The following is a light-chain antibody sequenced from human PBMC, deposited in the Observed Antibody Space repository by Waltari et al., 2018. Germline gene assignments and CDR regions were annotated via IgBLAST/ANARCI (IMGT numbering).Light chain of an antibody. J-gene: IGLJ2*01. Sequence: QCALTQPASVSGSPGQSIPISCTGTSTDVASYNLVPWYQQHPGKAPKLIIYEASKRPSGVSNRFSGSKSGNTASLTISGLQAEDEADYYCSSYAGNCNLVVFGGGTKLTVL. CDR3: SSYAGNCNLVV. CDR2: EAS. V-gene: IGLV2-23*01. CDR1: STDVASYNL.